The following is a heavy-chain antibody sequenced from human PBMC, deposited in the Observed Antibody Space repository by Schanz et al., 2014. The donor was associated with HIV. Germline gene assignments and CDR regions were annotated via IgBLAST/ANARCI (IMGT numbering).Heavy chain of an antibody. CDR3: VRGAIWEWDQPDFDS. Sequence: VQLVESGGGVVQPGRSLRLSCAASGFTFSSYGMHWVRQVPGKGLEWVASIKEDGSATYYVDSVKGRFTISRDNAKNSLYLQMNSLRTGDTAVYYCVRGAIWEWDQPDFDSWGQGTLVSVSS. V-gene: IGHV3-7*01. CDR1: GFTFSSYG. J-gene: IGHJ4*02. D-gene: IGHD2-15*01. CDR2: IKEDGSAT.